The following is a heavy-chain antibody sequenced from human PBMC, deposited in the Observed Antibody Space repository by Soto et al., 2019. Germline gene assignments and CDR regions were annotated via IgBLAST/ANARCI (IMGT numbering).Heavy chain of an antibody. CDR2: LNESGST. CDR3: ARGLILWYGELSRRGDQYYDMDV. V-gene: IGHV4-34*01. D-gene: IGHD3-10*01. J-gene: IGHJ6*03. Sequence: QVQLQQCGAGLLKTSETLSLTCAVYGGSFSGYYWSWIRQPPGRGLEWIGELNESGSTKYNPALKRRLTISVDTTKNQVSLKLRSATAADKAVYYCARGLILWYGELSRRGDQYYDMDVWGKGTTVTVSS. CDR1: GGSFSGYY.